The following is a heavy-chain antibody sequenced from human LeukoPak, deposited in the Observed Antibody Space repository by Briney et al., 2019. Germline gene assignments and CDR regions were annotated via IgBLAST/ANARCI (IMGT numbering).Heavy chain of an antibody. J-gene: IGHJ6*02. CDR2: IYYSGST. CDR1: GGSISSYY. Sequence: SETLSLTCTDSGGSISSYYWSWIRQPPGKGLEWIGYIYYSGSTNYNPSLKSRVTISVDTSKNQFSLKLSSVTAADTAVYYCARQVGSSSLDVWGQGTTVTVSS. D-gene: IGHD6-13*01. V-gene: IGHV4-59*08. CDR3: ARQVGSSSLDV.